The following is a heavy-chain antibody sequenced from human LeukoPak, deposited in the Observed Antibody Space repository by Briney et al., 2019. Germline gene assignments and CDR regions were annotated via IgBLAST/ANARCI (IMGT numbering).Heavy chain of an antibody. CDR3: ARGRHTRGYSGYHYPRYYFDY. Sequence: SETLSLTCAVYGGSFSGYYWSWIRQPPGKGLEWIGEINHSGSTNYNPSLKSRVTISVDTSKNQFSLKLSSVTAADTAVYYCARGRHTRGYSGYHYPRYYFDYWGQGTLVTVSS. CDR2: INHSGST. J-gene: IGHJ4*02. CDR1: GGSFSGYY. V-gene: IGHV4-34*01. D-gene: IGHD5-12*01.